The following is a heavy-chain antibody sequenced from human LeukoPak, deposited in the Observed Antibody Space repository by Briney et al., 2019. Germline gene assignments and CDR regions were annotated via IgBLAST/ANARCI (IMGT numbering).Heavy chain of an antibody. J-gene: IGHJ2*01. D-gene: IGHD3-22*01. CDR1: GGSISSSSYY. V-gene: IGHV4-39*01. Sequence: SETLSLTCTVSGGSISSSSYYWGWIRQPPGKGLEWIGSIYYSRSTYYNPSLKSRVTISVDTSKNQFSLKLSSVTAADTAVYYCARGVTMIVVVIHDWYFDLWGRGALVTASS. CDR3: ARGVTMIVVVIHDWYFDL. CDR2: IYYSRST.